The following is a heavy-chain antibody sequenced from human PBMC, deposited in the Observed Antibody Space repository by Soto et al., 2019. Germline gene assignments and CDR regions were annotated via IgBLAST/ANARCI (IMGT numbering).Heavy chain of an antibody. Sequence: ASVKVSCKASGYTFTSYAMHWVRQAPGQRLEWMGWINAGNGNTKYSQKFQDRVTITRDTSASTAYMELSSLRSEDTAVYYCARGPSYDSSGYYPYNWFDPWGQGTLVTVSS. CDR1: GYTFTSYA. J-gene: IGHJ5*02. D-gene: IGHD3-22*01. CDR3: ARGPSYDSSGYYPYNWFDP. V-gene: IGHV1-3*01. CDR2: INAGNGNT.